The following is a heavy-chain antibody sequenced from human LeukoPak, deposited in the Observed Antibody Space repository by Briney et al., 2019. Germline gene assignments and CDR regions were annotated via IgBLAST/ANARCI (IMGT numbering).Heavy chain of an antibody. CDR2: ISSSSSTI. Sequence: GGSLRLSCAASGFTFSSYSMNWVRQAPGKGLEWVSYISSSSSTIYCADSVKGRFTISRDNAKNSLYLQMNSLRAEDTAVYYCARGSYYYYYYMDVWGKGTTVTVSS. CDR1: GFTFSSYS. V-gene: IGHV3-48*04. J-gene: IGHJ6*03. CDR3: ARGSYYYYYYMDV.